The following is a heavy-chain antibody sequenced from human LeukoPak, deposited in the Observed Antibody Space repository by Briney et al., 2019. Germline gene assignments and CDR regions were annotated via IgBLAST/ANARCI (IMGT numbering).Heavy chain of an antibody. CDR2: FGDSDGST. CDR1: RLTFTGSG. CDR3: ARGGCRGTCNPLAY. D-gene: IGHD2-15*01. J-gene: IGHJ4*02. V-gene: IGHV3-23*01. Sequence: VGSLRLSCAASRLTFTGSGMSSVRQAPGKGLEWISSFGDSDGSTYYADSLKGRFTISRDNSKNTLYLQMNNLRAEDTAVYYCARGGCRGTCNPLAYWGQGALVTVSP.